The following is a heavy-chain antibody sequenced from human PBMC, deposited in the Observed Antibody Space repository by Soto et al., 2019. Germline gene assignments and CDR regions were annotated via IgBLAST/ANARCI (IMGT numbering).Heavy chain of an antibody. CDR3: ARDFLQEQQLATDAFDI. CDR2: INPSGGST. D-gene: IGHD6-13*01. Sequence: ASVKVSCKASGYTFTSYYMHWVRQAPGQGLEWMGIINPSGGSTSYAQKFQGRVTMTRDTSTSTVYMELSSLRSEDTAVYYCARDFLQEQQLATDAFDIWGQGTMVTVSS. CDR1: GYTFTSYY. V-gene: IGHV1-46*01. J-gene: IGHJ3*02.